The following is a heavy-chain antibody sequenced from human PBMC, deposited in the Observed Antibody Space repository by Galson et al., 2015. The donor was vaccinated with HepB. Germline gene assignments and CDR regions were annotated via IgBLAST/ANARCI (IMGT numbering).Heavy chain of an antibody. CDR1: GYTFTSYY. J-gene: IGHJ4*02. CDR2: INPSGGST. D-gene: IGHD6-25*01. CDR3: ARGPSCGLVSHRGHY. V-gene: IGHV1-46*01. Sequence: SVKVSCKASGYTFTSYYMHWVRQAPGQGLEWMGIINPSGGSTSYAQKFQGRVTMTRDTSSSTVYMELSSLRSEDTAVYYCARGPSCGLVSHRGHYWGQGTLVTVAS.